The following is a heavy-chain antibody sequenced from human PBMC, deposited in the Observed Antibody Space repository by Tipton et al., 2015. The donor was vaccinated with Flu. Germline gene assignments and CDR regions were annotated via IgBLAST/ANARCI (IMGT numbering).Heavy chain of an antibody. CDR2: IHRSGNT. J-gene: IGHJ6*02. CDR3: ARDQGFGGGLTYDYYAMDV. Sequence: TLSLTCSVSGDSIGSDYYWGWIRQPPGKGLQWLGNIHRSGNTYYNSSLKSRVTISIDTSKNQFSLKLSSVTAADTAVYYCARDQGFGGGLTYDYYAMDVWGQGTTVTVFS. V-gene: IGHV4-38-2*02. D-gene: IGHD3-10*01. CDR1: GDSIGSDYY.